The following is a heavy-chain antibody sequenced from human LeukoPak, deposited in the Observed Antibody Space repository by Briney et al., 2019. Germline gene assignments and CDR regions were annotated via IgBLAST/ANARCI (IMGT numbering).Heavy chain of an antibody. D-gene: IGHD5-24*01. V-gene: IGHV3-23*01. Sequence: GGSLRLSCAASGFTFSSYAMSWVRQAPGKGLEWVSAISGSGGSTYYADSVRGRFTISRDNSKNTLYLQMHSLRAEDTAVYYCAKVGVATIPSYFDYWGQGTLVTVSS. J-gene: IGHJ4*02. CDR3: AKVGVATIPSYFDY. CDR2: ISGSGGST. CDR1: GFTFSSYA.